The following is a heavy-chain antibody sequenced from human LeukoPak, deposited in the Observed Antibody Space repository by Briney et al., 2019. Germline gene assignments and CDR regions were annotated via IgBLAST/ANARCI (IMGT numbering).Heavy chain of an antibody. CDR2: INPNSGGT. Sequence: ASVKVSCKASGYTFTGYYMHWVRQAPGQGLEWMGWINPNSGGTNYAQKFQGWVTMTRDTSISTAYMELSRLRSDDTAVYYCARVGVGSGSYLAFDIWGQGTMVTVSS. CDR3: ARVGVGSGSYLAFDI. D-gene: IGHD3-10*01. V-gene: IGHV1-2*04. CDR1: GYTFTGYY. J-gene: IGHJ3*02.